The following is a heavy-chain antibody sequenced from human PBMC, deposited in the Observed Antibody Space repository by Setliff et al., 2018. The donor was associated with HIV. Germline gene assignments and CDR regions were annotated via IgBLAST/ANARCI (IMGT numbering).Heavy chain of an antibody. D-gene: IGHD6-19*01. CDR3: ARDRLNVYNSGHAFDI. Sequence: ASVKVSCKASGYTFTSYGISWVRQAPGQGLEWMGWISAYNGNTNYAQKLQGRVTMTTDTSTSTAYMEVRSLRSDDTAVYYCARDRLNVYNSGHAFDIWGQGTMVTVSS. J-gene: IGHJ3*02. V-gene: IGHV1-18*01. CDR2: ISAYNGNT. CDR1: GYTFTSYG.